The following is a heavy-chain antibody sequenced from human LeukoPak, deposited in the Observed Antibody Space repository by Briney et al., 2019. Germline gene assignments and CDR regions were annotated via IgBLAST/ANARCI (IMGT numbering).Heavy chain of an antibody. CDR2: ISYDGSSR. V-gene: IGHV3-30*04. CDR1: GFSFNNFA. J-gene: IGHJ6*03. Sequence: PGRSLRLSCAASGFSFNNFAMHWVRQAPGKGLEWVAHISYDGSSRYNEDSVKGRFTISRDDSKNTLYLQMNSLRPEDTAVYYCAKMIREFGYYYYYMDVWGKGTTVTVSS. CDR3: AKMIREFGYYYYYMDV. D-gene: IGHD3-10*01.